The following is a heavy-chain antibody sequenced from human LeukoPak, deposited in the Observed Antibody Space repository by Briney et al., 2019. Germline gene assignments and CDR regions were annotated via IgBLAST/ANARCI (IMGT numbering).Heavy chain of an antibody. Sequence: SETLSLTCTVSGTTISSYYWSWIRQPPGKGLEWIGYIYYSGSTNYNPSLKSRVTISVDTSKNQFSLKLSSVTAADTAVYYCARVRYYYGMDVWGQGTTVTVSS. J-gene: IGHJ6*02. CDR3: ARVRYYYGMDV. CDR1: GTTISSYY. V-gene: IGHV4-59*01. CDR2: IYYSGST.